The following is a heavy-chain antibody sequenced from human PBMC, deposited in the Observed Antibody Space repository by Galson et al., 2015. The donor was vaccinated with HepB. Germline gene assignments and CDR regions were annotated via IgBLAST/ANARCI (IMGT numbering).Heavy chain of an antibody. CDR3: ARGLGYCNGGSCYWHAFDI. V-gene: IGHV4-59*01. J-gene: IGHJ3*02. CDR2: IYYSGST. D-gene: IGHD2-15*01. CDR1: GGSISSYY. Sequence: SETLSLTCTVSGGSISSYYWSWIRQPPGKGLEWIGYIYYSGSTNYNPSLKSRVTISVDTSKNQFSLKLSSVTAADTAVYYCARGLGYCNGGSCYWHAFDIWGQGTMVTVSS.